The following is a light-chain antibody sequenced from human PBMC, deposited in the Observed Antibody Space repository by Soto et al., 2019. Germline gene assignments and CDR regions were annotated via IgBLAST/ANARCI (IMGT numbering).Light chain of an antibody. CDR3: QQYYRWPPLT. V-gene: IGKV3-15*01. CDR2: GAS. Sequence: IMISQYPASLAVCAGERINLTSRASQTVGSDLAWYQQKAGQAPRLLIYGASTRATAIPARFSGSGSGTEFTLTISNFQHADFAVYYCQQYYRWPPLTFGLGTKVDIK. CDR1: QTVGSD. J-gene: IGKJ4*01.